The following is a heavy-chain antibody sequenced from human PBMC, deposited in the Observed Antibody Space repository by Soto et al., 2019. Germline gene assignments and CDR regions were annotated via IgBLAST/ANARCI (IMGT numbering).Heavy chain of an antibody. CDR3: XXXXXXXXHYFNY. CDR2: IYTAGSA. CDR1: GFTVSNYH. V-gene: IGHV3-66*01. Sequence: EVQLVESGGGLVQPGGSLRLSCAASGFTVSNYHMNWVRRAPGKGLEWVSVIYTAGSADFADSVKGRFSISRDDSKNTXXXXXXXXXXXXXXXXXXXXXXXXXXHYFNYWGQGTLVTVSS. J-gene: IGHJ4*02.